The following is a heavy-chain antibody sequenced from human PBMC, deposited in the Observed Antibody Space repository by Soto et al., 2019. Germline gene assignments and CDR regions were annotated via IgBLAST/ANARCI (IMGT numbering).Heavy chain of an antibody. CDR2: ISSSSSYI. D-gene: IGHD2-2*02. J-gene: IGHJ4*02. CDR1: GFTFSSYS. V-gene: IGHV3-21*04. CDR3: AKDVVPAAIRFRVVGATYFDY. Sequence: GGSLRLSCAASGFTFSSYSMNWVRQAPGKGLEWVSSISSSSSYIYYADSVKGRFTISRGNSKNTLYLQMNSLRAEDTAVYYCAKDVVPAAIRFRVVGATYFDYWGQGTLVTVSS.